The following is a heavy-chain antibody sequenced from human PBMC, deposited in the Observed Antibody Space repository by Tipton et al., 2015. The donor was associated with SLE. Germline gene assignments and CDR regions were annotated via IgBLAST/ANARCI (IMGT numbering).Heavy chain of an antibody. J-gene: IGHJ6*03. V-gene: IGHV4-34*01. CDR1: GGSFSGYY. CDR3: ARSTSEGYYYYYMDV. CDR2: INHSGST. Sequence: TLSLTCAVYGGSFSGYYWSWIRQPPGKGLEWIGEINHSGSTNYNPSLKSRVTISVDTSKNQFSLKLSSVTAADTAVYYCARSTSEGYYYYYMDVWGKGTTVPVSS.